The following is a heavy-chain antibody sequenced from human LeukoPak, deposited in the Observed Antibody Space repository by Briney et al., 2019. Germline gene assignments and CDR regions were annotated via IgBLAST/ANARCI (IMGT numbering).Heavy chain of an antibody. D-gene: IGHD2-2*01. V-gene: IGHV4-59*01. CDR2: VYYSGST. Sequence: SQTLSLTCTVSGGSISNYHWSWIRQPPGRGLEWIGYVYYSGSTNYNPSLKSRVAISVDTSKNQFSLKLSSVTAADTAVYYGARDDCSITWCWPFSWGQGTLFTVSS. CDR3: ARDDCSITWCWPFS. J-gene: IGHJ5*02. CDR1: GGSISNYH.